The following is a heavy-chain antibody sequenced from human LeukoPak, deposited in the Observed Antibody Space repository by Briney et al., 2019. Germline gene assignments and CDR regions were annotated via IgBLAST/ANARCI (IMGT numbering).Heavy chain of an antibody. CDR2: IYYSGST. V-gene: IGHV4-59*05. CDR1: GGSISSYY. J-gene: IGHJ4*02. CDR3: ARHSGATTNYLDY. Sequence: PSETLSLTCTVSGGSISSYYWSWIRQPPGKGLEWIGSIYYSGSTYYNPSLKSRVTISIDTSKNQFSLKLSSVTAADTAVYYCARHSGATTNYLDYWGQGTLVTVSS. D-gene: IGHD1-26*01.